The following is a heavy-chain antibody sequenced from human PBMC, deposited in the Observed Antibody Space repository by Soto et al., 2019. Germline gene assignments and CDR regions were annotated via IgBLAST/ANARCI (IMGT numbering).Heavy chain of an antibody. V-gene: IGHV4-31*03. J-gene: IGHJ6*03. CDR1: GGSISSGGYY. CDR2: IYYSGST. D-gene: IGHD6-13*01. CDR3: ARDGNRYSSSWYPVPYYMDV. Sequence: SETLSLTCTVSGGSISSGGYYWSWIRQHPGKGLEWIGYIYYSGSTYYNPSLKSRVTISVDTSKNQFSLKLSSVTAADTAVYYCARDGNRYSSSWYPVPYYMDVWGKGTTVTVSS.